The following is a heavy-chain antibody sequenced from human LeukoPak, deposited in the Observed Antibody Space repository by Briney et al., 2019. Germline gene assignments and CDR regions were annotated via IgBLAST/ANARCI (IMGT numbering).Heavy chain of an antibody. J-gene: IGHJ4*02. CDR3: ARGESYFDY. V-gene: IGHV4-59*01. CDR2: IYYSGST. Sequence: SETLSLTCTVSGVYISSYYWSWIRQPPGKGLEWIGYIYYSGSTYYIPSLKSRVTISVDTSKNQFSLKLSSVTAADTAVYYCARGESYFDYWGQGTLVTVSS. CDR1: GVYISSYY.